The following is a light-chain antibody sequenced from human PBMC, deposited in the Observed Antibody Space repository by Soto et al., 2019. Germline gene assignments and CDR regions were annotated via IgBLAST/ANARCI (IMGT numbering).Light chain of an antibody. CDR3: QQYNNWLT. Sequence: EIVMTQSPATLSVSPGERATLSCRASQSVSSNLAWYQQKPCQAPRLLIYGASTRAAGIPARFSGSGSGTEFTLTISSLQSEDFAVYYCQQYNNWLTVGGGTKVEIK. V-gene: IGKV3-15*01. J-gene: IGKJ4*01. CDR1: QSVSSN. CDR2: GAS.